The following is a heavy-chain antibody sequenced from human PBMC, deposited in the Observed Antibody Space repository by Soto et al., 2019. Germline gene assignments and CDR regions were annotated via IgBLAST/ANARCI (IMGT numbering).Heavy chain of an antibody. CDR3: ARVTGSSYPDY. D-gene: IGHD2-15*01. V-gene: IGHV4-59*01. J-gene: IGHJ4*02. CDR2: IYYSGST. CDR1: GGSISSYY. Sequence: QVQLQESGPGLVKPSETLSLTCTVSGGSISSYYWSWIRQPPGKGLEWIGYIYYSGSTNYNPSLKSRDTISVDTSKNQFSLKLSSVTAADTAVYYWARVTGSSYPDYWGQGTLVTVSS.